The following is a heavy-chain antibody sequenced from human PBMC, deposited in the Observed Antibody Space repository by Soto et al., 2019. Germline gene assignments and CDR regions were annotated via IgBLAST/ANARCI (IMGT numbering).Heavy chain of an antibody. CDR2: IWYDGSNK. D-gene: IGHD2-8*01. J-gene: IGHJ6*02. CDR3: ARGLGVLDYYYGMDV. CDR1: GFTFSSYG. Sequence: PGGSLRLSCAASGFTFSSYGMHWVRQAPGKGLEWVAVIWYDGSNKYYADSVKGRFTISRDNAKNSLYLQMNSLRDEDTAVYYCARGLGVLDYYYGMDVWGQGTTVTVSS. V-gene: IGHV3-33*01.